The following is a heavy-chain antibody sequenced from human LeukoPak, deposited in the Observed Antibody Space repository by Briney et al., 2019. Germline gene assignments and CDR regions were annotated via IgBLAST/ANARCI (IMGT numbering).Heavy chain of an antibody. Sequence: SETLSLTCAVSGGSISSGGYSWSWIRQPPGKGLEWIGYIYYSGSTNYNPSLKSRVTISVDTSKNQFSLKLSSVTAADTAVYYCARALVLVGATDYWGQGTLVTVSS. J-gene: IGHJ4*02. V-gene: IGHV4-61*08. CDR2: IYYSGST. D-gene: IGHD1-26*01. CDR3: ARALVLVGATDY. CDR1: GGSISSGGYS.